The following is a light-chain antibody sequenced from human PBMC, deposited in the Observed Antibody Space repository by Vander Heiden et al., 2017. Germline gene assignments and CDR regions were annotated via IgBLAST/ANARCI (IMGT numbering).Light chain of an antibody. V-gene: IGKV3-20*01. J-gene: IGKJ2*01. CDR3: HQYGLSPFT. CDR2: DAS. CDR1: QSVHGNY. Sequence: EIVLTQSPGTLSLAPGERTTLSARASQSVHGNYVAWYQQKRGQTPRLLIFDASTRATGVADRFSGSGSGTDFTLTINRLEPEDFAVYYCHQYGLSPFTFGQGTNLEIK.